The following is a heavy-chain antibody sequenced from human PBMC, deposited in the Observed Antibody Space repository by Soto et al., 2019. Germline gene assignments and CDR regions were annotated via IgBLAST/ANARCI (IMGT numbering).Heavy chain of an antibody. D-gene: IGHD3-3*01. CDR1: GYSFTTYW. V-gene: IGHV5-51*01. CDR2: IYPGDSDT. J-gene: IGHJ6*02. CDR3: ARHFWSGYSLYYYGMDV. Sequence: GESLKISCKGSGYSFTTYWIGWVRQMPGKGLEWMGIIYPGDSDTRYSPSFQGQVTISVDKSISTAYLQWISLKASDTAMYYCARHFWSGYSLYYYGMDVWGQGTKVTVSS.